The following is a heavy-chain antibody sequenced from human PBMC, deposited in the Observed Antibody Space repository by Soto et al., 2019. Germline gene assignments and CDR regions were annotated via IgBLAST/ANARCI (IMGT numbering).Heavy chain of an antibody. D-gene: IGHD3-10*01. CDR1: GGSISSSGYN. Sequence: SETLSLTCTVSGGSISSSGYNWSWIRQHPGKGLEWIGYIYYSGSTYYNPSLKSRVTISVDTSQNQFSLKLSSVTAADTAVYYCARRYGGAFDIWGQGTMVTVSS. V-gene: IGHV4-31*03. CDR2: IYYSGST. J-gene: IGHJ3*02. CDR3: ARRYGGAFDI.